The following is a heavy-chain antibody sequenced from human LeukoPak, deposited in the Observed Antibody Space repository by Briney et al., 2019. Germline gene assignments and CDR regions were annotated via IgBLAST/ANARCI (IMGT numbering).Heavy chain of an antibody. V-gene: IGHV3-21*01. D-gene: IGHD3-3*01. Sequence: GGSLRLSCAASGFTFSSYNMNWVRQAPGKGLEWVSSISSSSSYIYYADSVKGRFTISRDNAKNSLYLQMNSLRAEDTAVYYCARDPADYYDFWSGYYPDAFDIWGQGTMVTVSS. CDR2: ISSSSSYI. J-gene: IGHJ3*02. CDR1: GFTFSSYN. CDR3: ARDPADYYDFWSGYYPDAFDI.